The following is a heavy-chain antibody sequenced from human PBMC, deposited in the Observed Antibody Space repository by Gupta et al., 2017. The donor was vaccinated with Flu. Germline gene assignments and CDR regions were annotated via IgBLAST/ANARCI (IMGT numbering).Heavy chain of an antibody. CDR1: GFSFSGYA. Sequence: EVQLLESGGDLVQPGGSLRLSCAASGFSFSGYAMSWVRQAPGKGLEWVSGLIGSGTTAFYADSVKGRFTMSRDNSQNTVYLLMESLRAEDTAIYYCAKDQGYGIYSSGWLDHWGLGTLVAVSS. V-gene: IGHV3-23*01. D-gene: IGHD3-22*01. CDR3: AKDQGYGIYSSGWLDH. J-gene: IGHJ5*02. CDR2: LIGSGTTA.